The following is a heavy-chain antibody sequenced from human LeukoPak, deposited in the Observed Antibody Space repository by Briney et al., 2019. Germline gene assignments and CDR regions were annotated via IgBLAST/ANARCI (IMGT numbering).Heavy chain of an antibody. D-gene: IGHD2-15*01. CDR1: GFTFSSYG. Sequence: PGGSLRLSCAASGFTFSSYGMSWVRQAPGKGLEWVSAISGSGGSTYYADSVKGRFTISRDNSKNTLYLQMNSLRAEDTAVYYCAKDLKYCSGGSCRSIDYWGQGTLVTVSS. CDR2: ISGSGGST. CDR3: AKDLKYCSGGSCRSIDY. J-gene: IGHJ4*02. V-gene: IGHV3-23*01.